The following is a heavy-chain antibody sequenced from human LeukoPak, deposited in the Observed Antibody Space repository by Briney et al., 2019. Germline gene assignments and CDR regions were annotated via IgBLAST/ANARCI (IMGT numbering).Heavy chain of an antibody. D-gene: IGHD5-12*01. CDR3: ARSRGYSGYDAFDY. V-gene: IGHV4-38-2*02. J-gene: IGHJ4*02. CDR1: GYSISSGYY. CDR2: IYHSGST. Sequence: SETLSLTCTVSGYSISSGYYWGWIRQPPGKGLEWIGSIYHSGSTYYNPSLKSRVTISVDTSKNQSSLKLSSVTAADTAVYYCARSRGYSGYDAFDYWGQGTLVTVSS.